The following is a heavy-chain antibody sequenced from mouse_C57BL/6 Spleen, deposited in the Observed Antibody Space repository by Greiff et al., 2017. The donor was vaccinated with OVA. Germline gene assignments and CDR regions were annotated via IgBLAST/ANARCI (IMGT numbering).Heavy chain of an antibody. D-gene: IGHD1-1*01. CDR3: ARREDYYGIYAMDY. J-gene: IGHJ4*01. CDR1: GYTFTSYW. Sequence: QVQLQQPGAELVMPGASVKLSCKASGYTFTSYWMHWVKQRPGQGLEWIGEIDPSDSYTNYNQKFKGKSTLTVDKSSSTAYMQLSSLTSEDSAVYYCARREDYYGIYAMDYWGQGTSVTVSS. CDR2: IDPSDSYT. V-gene: IGHV1-69*01.